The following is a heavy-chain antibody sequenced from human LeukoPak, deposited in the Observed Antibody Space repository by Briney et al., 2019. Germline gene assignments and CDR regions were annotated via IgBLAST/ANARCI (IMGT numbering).Heavy chain of an antibody. J-gene: IGHJ4*02. Sequence: SETLSLTCTVSGGSISSSSYYWGWIRQPPGKGLEWIGSIYYSGSTYYNLSLKSRVTKSVDTSKNQFSLKLSSVTAADTAVYYCARQSGSYYPHYFDYWGQGTLVTVSS. V-gene: IGHV4-39*01. D-gene: IGHD1-26*01. CDR1: GGSISSSSYY. CDR2: IYYSGST. CDR3: ARQSGSYYPHYFDY.